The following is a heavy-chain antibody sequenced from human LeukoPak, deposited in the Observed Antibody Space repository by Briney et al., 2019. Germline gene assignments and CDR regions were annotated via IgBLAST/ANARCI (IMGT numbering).Heavy chain of an antibody. J-gene: IGHJ4*02. CDR1: GFTFSSYW. CDR3: AKVPPYSSGWYFDY. D-gene: IGHD6-19*01. Sequence: PPGGSLRLSCAASGFTFSSYWMSWVRQAPGKGLEWVANIKQDGSEKYYVDSVKGRFTISRDNAKNSLYLQMNSLRAEDTAVYYCAKVPPYSSGWYFDYWGQGTLVTVSS. CDR2: IKQDGSEK. V-gene: IGHV3-7*01.